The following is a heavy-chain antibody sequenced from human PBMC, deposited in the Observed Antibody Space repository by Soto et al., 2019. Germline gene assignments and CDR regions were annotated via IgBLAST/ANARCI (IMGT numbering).Heavy chain of an antibody. CDR2: IHYSGST. J-gene: IGHJ6*02. Sequence: PETLSLTCTVSGGSISSYYWSWIRQPPGKGLEWIGYIHYSGSTNYNPSLKSRVTISVDTSKNQFSLKLSSVTAADTAVYYCARAGSSPRAGYYGMDVWGQGTTVTVSS. CDR1: GGSISSYY. CDR3: ARAGSSPRAGYYGMDV. V-gene: IGHV4-59*01. D-gene: IGHD3-10*01.